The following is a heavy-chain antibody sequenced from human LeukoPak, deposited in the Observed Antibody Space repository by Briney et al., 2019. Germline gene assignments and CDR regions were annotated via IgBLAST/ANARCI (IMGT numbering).Heavy chain of an antibody. D-gene: IGHD5-24*01. V-gene: IGHV4-38-2*01. Sequence: SETLSLTCAVSGYPISSDYYWGWIRQPPGKGLEWIGSIYRSGNTYYNPSLKSRVTISVDTSKNQFSLKLSSVTAADTAVYYCARHPLSMATIRYFDYWGQGTLVTVSS. CDR1: GYPISSDYY. J-gene: IGHJ4*02. CDR3: ARHPLSMATIRYFDY. CDR2: IYRSGNT.